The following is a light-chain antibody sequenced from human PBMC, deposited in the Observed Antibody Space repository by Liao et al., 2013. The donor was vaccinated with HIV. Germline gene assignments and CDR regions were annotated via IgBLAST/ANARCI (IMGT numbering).Light chain of an antibody. V-gene: IGLV3-1*01. Sequence: SSELTQPPSVSVSPGQTATITCSGDKLGDKYACWYQQRPGQSPVLVIYQDNKRPSGIPERFSGSTSGNTATLTISGTQAIDEADYYCQTWDSTSYVFGTGTKVIVL. CDR3: QTWDSTSYV. CDR1: KLGDKY. CDR2: QDN. J-gene: IGLJ1*01.